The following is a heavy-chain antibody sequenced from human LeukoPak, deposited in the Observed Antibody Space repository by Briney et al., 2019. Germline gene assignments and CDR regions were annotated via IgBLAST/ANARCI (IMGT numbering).Heavy chain of an antibody. Sequence: PSETLSLTCTVSGDSISNYYWSWIRQPPGKGPEWIGYISYSGGTNYNPSLKSRVTMSVDTAKNQFSLKVSSVTAADTAVYYCARRDKGYNFDYWGQGTLVTISS. J-gene: IGHJ4*02. V-gene: IGHV4-59*08. CDR3: ARRDKGYNFDY. CDR2: ISYSGGT. CDR1: GDSISNYY. D-gene: IGHD5-24*01.